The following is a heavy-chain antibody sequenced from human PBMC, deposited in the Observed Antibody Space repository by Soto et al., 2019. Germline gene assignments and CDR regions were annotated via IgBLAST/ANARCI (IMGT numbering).Heavy chain of an antibody. Sequence: GGSLKLSCAAPGFTFSTYSMNWVRQAPGKGLEWVSSISSSGTYIHYADSLKGRFTISRDNAKNSLYLQMISLRAEDTAVYYCARDPSDCSSTSCWGYYALDVWGQGTTVTVSS. CDR1: GFTFSTYS. J-gene: IGHJ6*02. D-gene: IGHD2-2*01. CDR3: ARDPSDCSSTSCWGYYALDV. V-gene: IGHV3-21*01. CDR2: ISSSGTYI.